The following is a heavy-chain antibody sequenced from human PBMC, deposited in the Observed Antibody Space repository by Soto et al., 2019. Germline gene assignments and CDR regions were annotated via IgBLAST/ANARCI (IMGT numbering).Heavy chain of an antibody. V-gene: IGHV3-64*01. CDR1: GFTFSSYA. J-gene: IGHJ3*02. D-gene: IGHD3-10*01. CDR2: ISSNGGST. Sequence: GGSLRLSCAASGFTFSSYAMHWVHQAPGKGLEYVSAISSNGGSTYYANSVKGRFTISRDNSKNTLYLQMGSLRAEDMAVYYCARDRGEGRDHDAFDIWGQGTMVTVSS. CDR3: ARDRGEGRDHDAFDI.